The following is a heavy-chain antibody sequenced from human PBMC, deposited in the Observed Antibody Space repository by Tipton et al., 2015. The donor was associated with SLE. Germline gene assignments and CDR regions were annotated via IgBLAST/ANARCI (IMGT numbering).Heavy chain of an antibody. CDR3: ARFDYSNWDDY. D-gene: IGHD4-11*01. CDR2: IYYSGST. J-gene: IGHJ4*02. CDR1: GDSINSDGYF. Sequence: TLSLTCTVSGDSINSDGYFWTWIRQPPGKGLEWIGYIYYSGSTYYSPSLQSRLTMSVDTSRNQFSLKLTSVTAADTAVYFCARFDYSNWDDYWGQGTLVTVSS. V-gene: IGHV4-31*03.